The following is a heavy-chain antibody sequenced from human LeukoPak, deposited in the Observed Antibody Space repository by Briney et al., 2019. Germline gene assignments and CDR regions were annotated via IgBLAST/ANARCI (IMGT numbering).Heavy chain of an antibody. D-gene: IGHD4-17*01. CDR1: GGAISTYY. J-gene: IGHJ6*02. CDR3: ARYDGDYDYYHSMDV. Sequence: PSETLSLTCTVSGGAISTYYWSWIRQTPGMGLEWIGYIYYSGSTNYNPSLKSRVTISVDTSKNQFSLKLSSVTAADTAVYYCARYDGDYDYYHSMDVWGQGTTVTVSS. CDR2: IYYSGST. V-gene: IGHV4-59*12.